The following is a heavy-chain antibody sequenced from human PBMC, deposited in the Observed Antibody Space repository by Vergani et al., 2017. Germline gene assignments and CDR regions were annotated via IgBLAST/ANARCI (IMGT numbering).Heavy chain of an antibody. D-gene: IGHD3-10*01. CDR3: ARGGGFGEFTWFDP. Sequence: QVQLQESGPGLVKPSQTLSLTCTVSGGSISSGDYYWSWIRQPPGKGLEWIGYIYYSGNMFYNPSLKSRLIISIDTSKNQFSLKLNSVTAADTAVYYCARGGGFGEFTWFDPWGQATVVTVSS. V-gene: IGHV4-30-4*08. J-gene: IGHJ5*02. CDR2: IYYSGNM. CDR1: GGSISSGDYY.